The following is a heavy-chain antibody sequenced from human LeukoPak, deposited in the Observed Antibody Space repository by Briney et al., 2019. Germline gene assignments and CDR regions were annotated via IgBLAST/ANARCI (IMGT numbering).Heavy chain of an antibody. CDR2: IYHSGST. CDR3: ARTKDLVQPPPYGMDV. J-gene: IGHJ6*02. D-gene: IGHD2-8*01. Sequence: PSGTLSLTCAVSGGSISSSNWWSGGRQPPGKGVEWVGEIYHSGSTNYNPSLKSRVTISVDKSKNQFSLKLSSVTAADTAVYYCARTKDLVQPPPYGMDVWGQGTTVTVSS. CDR1: GGSISSSNW. V-gene: IGHV4-4*02.